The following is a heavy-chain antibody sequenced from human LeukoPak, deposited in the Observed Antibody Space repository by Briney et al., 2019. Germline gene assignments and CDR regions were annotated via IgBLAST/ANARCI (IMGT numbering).Heavy chain of an antibody. D-gene: IGHD3-10*01. CDR1: GFTFDDYG. CDR2: INWNGGST. Sequence: GGSLRLSCAASGFTFDDYGMSWVRQAPGKGLEWVSGINWNGGSTGYADSVKGRFTISRDNAKNSLYLQMNSLRAEDTALYYCARVHGSESYYNHPYYYYYMDVWGKGTTVTVSS. J-gene: IGHJ6*03. CDR3: ARVHGSESYYNHPYYYYYMDV. V-gene: IGHV3-20*04.